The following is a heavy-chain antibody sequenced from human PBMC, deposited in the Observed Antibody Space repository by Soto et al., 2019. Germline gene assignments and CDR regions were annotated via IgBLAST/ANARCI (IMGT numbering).Heavy chain of an antibody. CDR3: ATVEMATISLDY. D-gene: IGHD5-12*01. Sequence: VGSLRLSCAASGFTFSDYYMSWIRQAPGKGLEWVSYISSSSSYTNYADSVKGRFTISRDNAKNSLYLQMNSLRAEDTAVYYCATVEMATISLDYWGQGTLVTVSS. J-gene: IGHJ4*02. CDR2: ISSSSSYT. V-gene: IGHV3-11*06. CDR1: GFTFSDYY.